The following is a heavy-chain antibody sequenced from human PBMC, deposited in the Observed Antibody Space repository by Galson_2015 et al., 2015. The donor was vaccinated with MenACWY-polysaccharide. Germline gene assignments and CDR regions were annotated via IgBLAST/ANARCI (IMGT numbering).Heavy chain of an antibody. J-gene: IGHJ4*02. CDR3: ARHVIGGGYFDY. D-gene: IGHD2/OR15-2a*01. CDR2: ITGGNGDT. CDR1: GYTFSRYP. V-gene: IGHV1-3*01. Sequence: SVKVSCKASGYTFSRYPMHWVRQAPGQRFEWMGWITGGNGDTKYSEKLQGRVSITKDTSANTVYMELSSLTYEDTAVVYCARHVIGGGYFDYWGQGTLITVPS.